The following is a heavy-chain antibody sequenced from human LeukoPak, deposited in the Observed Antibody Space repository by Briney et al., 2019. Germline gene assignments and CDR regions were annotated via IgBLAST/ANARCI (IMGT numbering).Heavy chain of an antibody. V-gene: IGHV3-7*01. CDR1: GFTFSAYR. Sequence: GGALRLSCAASGFTFSAYRMSWVRQAPGKGLEWVADINQDGSETYHVASMKGRFTISRDNSKNTLYLQMNSLRAEDTAVYYCAREGITMVRGVIRGYFDYWGQGTLVTVSS. D-gene: IGHD3-10*01. CDR3: AREGITMVRGVIRGYFDY. CDR2: INQDGSET. J-gene: IGHJ4*02.